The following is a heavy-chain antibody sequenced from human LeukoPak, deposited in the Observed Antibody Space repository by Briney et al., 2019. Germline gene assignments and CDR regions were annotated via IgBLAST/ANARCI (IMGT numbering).Heavy chain of an antibody. J-gene: IGHJ4*02. CDR2: ISSSGSTI. Sequence: GGSLRLSCAASGFTFSDYYMSWIRQAPGKGLEWVSYISSSGSTIYYADSVKGRFTISRDNAKNSLYPQMNSLRAEGTAVYYCARDVDYYDSSGYFDYWGQGTLVTVSS. D-gene: IGHD3-22*01. V-gene: IGHV3-11*04. CDR1: GFTFSDYY. CDR3: ARDVDYYDSSGYFDY.